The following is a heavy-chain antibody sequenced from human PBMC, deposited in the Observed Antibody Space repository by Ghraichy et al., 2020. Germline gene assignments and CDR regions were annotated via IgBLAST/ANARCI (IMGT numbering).Heavy chain of an antibody. CDR2: IDWDDDK. J-gene: IGHJ4*02. D-gene: IGHD3-22*01. Sequence: SGPTLVKPTQTLTLTCSFSGFSLSTRGMCVSWIRQPPGKALEWLALIDWDDDKYYSASLKTRLTISKDTSKNQVVLTVTNMDPADTATYYCARLSRYYDSSGFPFEYWGQGTLVTVSS. V-gene: IGHV2-70*01. CDR3: ARLSRYYDSSGFPFEY. CDR1: GFSLSTRGMC.